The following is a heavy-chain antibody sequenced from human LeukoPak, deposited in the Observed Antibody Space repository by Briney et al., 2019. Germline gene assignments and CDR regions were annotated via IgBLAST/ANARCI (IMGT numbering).Heavy chain of an antibody. V-gene: IGHV3-48*03. CDR2: ISSSGSTI. D-gene: IGHD1-26*01. J-gene: IGHJ3*02. CDR1: GFTFSSYE. Sequence: GGSLRLSCAASGFTFSSYEMNWVRQAPGKGLEWVSYISSSGSTIYYADSVKGRFTISRDNAKNSLYLQMNSLGAEDTAVYYCASMYSGSYYRRAAFAIWGQGTMVTVSS. CDR3: ASMYSGSYYRRAAFAI.